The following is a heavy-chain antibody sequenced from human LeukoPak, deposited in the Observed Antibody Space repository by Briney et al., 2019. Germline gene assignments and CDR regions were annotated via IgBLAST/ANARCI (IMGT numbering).Heavy chain of an antibody. Sequence: PSETLSLTCTVSGGSISSYYWSWIRQPPGKGLEWIGYIYYSGSTNYNPSLKSRVTISVDTSKSQFSLKLSSVTAADTAVYYCARFSIAAAGTPQYYFDYWGQGTLVTVSS. CDR3: ARFSIAAAGTPQYYFDY. CDR1: GGSISSYY. CDR2: IYYSGST. D-gene: IGHD6-13*01. V-gene: IGHV4-59*01. J-gene: IGHJ4*02.